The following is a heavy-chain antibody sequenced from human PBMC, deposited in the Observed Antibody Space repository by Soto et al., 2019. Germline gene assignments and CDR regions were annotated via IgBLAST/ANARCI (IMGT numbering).Heavy chain of an antibody. CDR3: ARVDYGDGAAFDI. CDR2: IIPILGIA. CDR1: GGTFSSYT. J-gene: IGHJ3*02. D-gene: IGHD4-17*01. V-gene: IGHV1-69*02. Sequence: QVQLVQSGAEVKKPESSVKVSCKASGGTFSSYTISWVRQAPGQGLEWMGRIIPILGIANYAQKFQGRVTITADKSTSTAYMELSSLRSEDTAVYYCARVDYGDGAAFDIWGQGTMVTVSS.